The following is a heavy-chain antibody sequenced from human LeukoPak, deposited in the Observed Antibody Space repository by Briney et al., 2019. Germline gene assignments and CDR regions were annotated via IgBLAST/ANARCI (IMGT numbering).Heavy chain of an antibody. CDR3: ARGSYGSGSYYIAFDI. Sequence: GGSLRLSCAASGFTVSSNYMSWVRQAPGKGLEWVSVIYSGGSTYYADPVKGRFTISRDNSKNTLYLQMNSLRAEDTAVYYCARGSYGSGSYYIAFDIWGQGTMVTVSS. J-gene: IGHJ3*02. CDR1: GFTVSSNY. D-gene: IGHD3-10*01. CDR2: IYSGGST. V-gene: IGHV3-66*02.